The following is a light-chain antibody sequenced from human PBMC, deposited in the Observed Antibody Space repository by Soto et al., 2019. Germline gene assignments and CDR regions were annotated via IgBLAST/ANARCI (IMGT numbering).Light chain of an antibody. J-gene: IGLJ1*01. V-gene: IGLV2-14*01. Sequence: QSALTQPASVSGSPGQSITISCTGTSSDVGGYNYVSWYQQHPGKAPKLMIYEVSNRPSGVSNRFSGSKSGNTASLTISGLQADDEDDYYCSSYTSSSTRVFGTGTKLTVL. CDR2: EVS. CDR1: SSDVGGYNY. CDR3: SSYTSSSTRV.